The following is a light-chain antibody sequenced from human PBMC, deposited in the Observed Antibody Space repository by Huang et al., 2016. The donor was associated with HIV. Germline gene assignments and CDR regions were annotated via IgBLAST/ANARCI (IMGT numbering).Light chain of an antibody. V-gene: IGKV3-11*01. CDR2: DAS. J-gene: IGKJ1*01. CDR3: HQRSSWPWT. Sequence: EIVLTQSPATLSLSPGARATRSCRASQSVDYYLACYQQKPVQAPRLLVYDASKRAGRIPASFSGSGSETDFTLTLSSLEPEDFAVYYCHQRSSWPWTFGQGTKVEI. CDR1: QSVDYY.